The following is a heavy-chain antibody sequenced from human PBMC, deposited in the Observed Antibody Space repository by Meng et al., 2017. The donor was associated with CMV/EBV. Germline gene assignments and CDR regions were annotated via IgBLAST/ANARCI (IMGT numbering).Heavy chain of an antibody. V-gene: IGHV3-7*01. D-gene: IGHD3-3*01. CDR1: GFTFSSYW. CDR2: IKQDGSEK. CDR3: ARNAPIQIITIFGVVTPEYFQH. J-gene: IGHJ1*01. Sequence: GESLKISCAASGFTFSSYWMSWVRQAPGTGLEWVANIKQDGSEKYYVDSVKGRFTISRDNAKNSLYLQMNSLRAEDTAVYYCARNAPIQIITIFGVVTPEYFQHWGQGTLVTVSS.